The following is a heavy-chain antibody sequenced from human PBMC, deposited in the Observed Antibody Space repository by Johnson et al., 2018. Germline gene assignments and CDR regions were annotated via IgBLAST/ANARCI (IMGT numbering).Heavy chain of an antibody. CDR2: ISKDGSDK. Sequence: QVQLVESGGGVVQPGRSLRLSCATSGFTFSNHAMHWVRQAPGKGLEWLGVISKDGSDKYYVDSVKGRFTISRDNSKNTLYLQRNSLRTEDTAMYYCARHSGSGYYYYMDVWGKVTTVTVSS. CDR3: ARHSGSGYYYYMDV. CDR1: GFTFSNHA. J-gene: IGHJ6*03. D-gene: IGHD3-10*01. V-gene: IGHV3-30-3*01.